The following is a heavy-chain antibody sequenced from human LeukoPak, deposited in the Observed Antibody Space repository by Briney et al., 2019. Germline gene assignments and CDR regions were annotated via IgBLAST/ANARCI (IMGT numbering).Heavy chain of an antibody. V-gene: IGHV1-69*05. CDR2: IIPIFGTA. CDR3: AREEHSSSKFDY. D-gene: IGHD6-13*01. Sequence: SVKVSCKASGGTFSSYAISWVRQAPGQGLEWMGGIIPIFGTANYAQKFQGRVTITTDESTSTAYMELSSLRSEDTAVYYCAREEHSSSKFDYWGQGTLVTVSS. J-gene: IGHJ4*02. CDR1: GGTFSSYA.